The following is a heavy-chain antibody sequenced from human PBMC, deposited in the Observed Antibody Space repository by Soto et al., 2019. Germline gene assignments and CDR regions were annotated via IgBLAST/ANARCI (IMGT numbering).Heavy chain of an antibody. Sequence: GGSLRLSCAASGFTFDDYAMHWVRQAPGKGLEWVSGISWNSGSIGYADSVKGRFTISRDNAKNSLYLQMNSLRAEDTALYYCAKGISPSNYYYGMDVWGQGTTVTVSS. CDR1: GFTFDDYA. V-gene: IGHV3-9*01. J-gene: IGHJ6*02. CDR2: ISWNSGSI. D-gene: IGHD4-4*01. CDR3: AKGISPSNYYYGMDV.